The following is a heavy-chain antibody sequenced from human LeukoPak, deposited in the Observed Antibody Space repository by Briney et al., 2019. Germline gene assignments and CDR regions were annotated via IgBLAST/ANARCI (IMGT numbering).Heavy chain of an antibody. J-gene: IGHJ4*02. V-gene: IGHV1-69*13. CDR3: ARFGFQESEDCSSTSCYFDY. CDR2: IIPIFGTA. CDR1: GGTFSSYA. D-gene: IGHD2-2*01. Sequence: ASVKVSCKDSGGTFSSYAISWVRQAPGQGLEWMGGIIPIFGTANYAQKFQGRVTITADESTSTAYMELSSLRSEDTAVYYCARFGFQESEDCSSTSCYFDYWGQGTLVTVS.